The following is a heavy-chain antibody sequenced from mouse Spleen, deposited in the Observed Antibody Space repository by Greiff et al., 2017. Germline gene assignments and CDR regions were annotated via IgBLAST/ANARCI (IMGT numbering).Heavy chain of an antibody. V-gene: IGHV1S34*01. J-gene: IGHJ4*01. CDR2: ISCYNGAT. CDR3: ASQGTTVVPNYYAMDY. CDR1: GYSFTGYY. Sequence: LVKTGASVKISCKASGYSFTGYYMHWVKQSHGKSLEWIGYISCYNGATSYNQKFKGKATFTVDTSSSTAYMQFNSLTSEDSAVYYCASQGTTVVPNYYAMDYWGQGTSVTVSS. D-gene: IGHD1-1*01.